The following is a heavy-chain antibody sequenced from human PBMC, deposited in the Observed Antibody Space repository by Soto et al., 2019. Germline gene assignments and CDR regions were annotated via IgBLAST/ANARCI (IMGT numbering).Heavy chain of an antibody. V-gene: IGHV1-69*02. J-gene: IGHJ5*02. CDR3: AIGCSASPPRGWFDP. Sequence: QVQLVQSVAEVKKPGSSVKVSCKASGGPVSSYTLSWVRQDPGQGLEWMGRIIPILGLANYAQKFQGRVRITADKSTSTAYMGLSSLGSADTAVDYCAIGCSASPPRGWFDPWGQGTPGTVSS. CDR2: IIPILGLA. CDR1: GGPVSSYT. D-gene: IGHD2-2*01.